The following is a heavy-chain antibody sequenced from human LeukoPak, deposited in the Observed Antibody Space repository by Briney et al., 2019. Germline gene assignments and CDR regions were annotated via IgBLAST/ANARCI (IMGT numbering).Heavy chain of an antibody. CDR3: ARYDVGWYYFDY. D-gene: IGHD6-19*01. V-gene: IGHV4-4*02. CDR2: IYHSGST. Sequence: SETLSLTCTVSGGSISSSNWWSWVRQPPEKGLEWIGEIYHSGSTNYNPSLKSRVTISVDKSKNQFSLKLSSVTAADTAVYYCARYDVGWYYFDYWGQGTLVTVSS. J-gene: IGHJ4*02. CDR1: GGSISSSNW.